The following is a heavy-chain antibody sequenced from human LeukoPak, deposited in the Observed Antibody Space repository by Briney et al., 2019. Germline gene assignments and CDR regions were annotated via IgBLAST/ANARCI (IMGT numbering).Heavy chain of an antibody. J-gene: IGHJ4*02. CDR3: ASARALYGYGGYDEPYFDY. CDR2: ISYGRSNK. Sequence: GGSLRLSCAASGFTFTTSDMHWVRQAPGKGLEWVAVISYGRSNKYYVDSVKGRFTISRDNSKNTLYVQMNSLRPEDTAVYYCASARALYGYGGYDEPYFDYWGQGTLVTVSS. D-gene: IGHD5-12*01. V-gene: IGHV3-30*03. CDR1: GFTFTTSD.